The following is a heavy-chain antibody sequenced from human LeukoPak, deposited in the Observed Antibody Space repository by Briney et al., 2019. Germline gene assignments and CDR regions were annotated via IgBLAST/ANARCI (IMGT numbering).Heavy chain of an antibody. CDR2: IYYSGST. D-gene: IGHD1-1*01. V-gene: IGHV4-39*07. CDR1: GGSISSSSYY. Sequence: SETLSLTCTVSGGSISSSSYYWGWIRQPPGKGLEWIGSIYYSGSTYYNPSLKSRVTISVDTSKNQFSLKLSSVTAADTAVYYCARDSVLGPENNWFDPWGQGTLVTVSS. CDR3: ARDSVLGPENNWFDP. J-gene: IGHJ5*02.